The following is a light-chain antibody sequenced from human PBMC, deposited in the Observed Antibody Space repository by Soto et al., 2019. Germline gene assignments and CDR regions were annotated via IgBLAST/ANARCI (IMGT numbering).Light chain of an antibody. CDR2: GVS. CDR3: QHYYKWPRT. V-gene: IGKV3-15*01. J-gene: IGKJ1*01. CDR1: QSISSN. Sequence: EIVMTQSPATLSVSPGERATLSCRASQSISSNLAWYQQKPGQAPRLLIHGVSTRAPGIPARFSGSGSGTEFTLTISSLQSEDSAVYYCQHYYKWPRTFGQGTEVDIK.